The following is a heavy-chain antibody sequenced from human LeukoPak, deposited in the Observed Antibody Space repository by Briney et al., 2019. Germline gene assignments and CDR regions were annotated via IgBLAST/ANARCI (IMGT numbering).Heavy chain of an antibody. CDR2: IKQDGSEK. CDR1: GFPFRIYC. J-gene: IGHJ6*02. Sequence: GSLRLSCAASGFPFRIYCMSWVRQAPVKGLEWVANIKQDGSEKYYVDSVEGRFTISRDNAKSSLYLQMSSLRAEDTAVYYCARYQGGGWDVWGQGTTVTVSS. CDR3: ARYQGGGWDV. V-gene: IGHV3-7*01. D-gene: IGHD6-25*01.